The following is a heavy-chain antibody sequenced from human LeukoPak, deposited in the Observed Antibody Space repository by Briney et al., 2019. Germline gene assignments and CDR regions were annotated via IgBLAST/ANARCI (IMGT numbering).Heavy chain of an antibody. CDR3: ARESETSGWYDY. V-gene: IGHV3-43*02. CDR1: GFIFGNYA. J-gene: IGHJ4*02. Sequence: PGRSLRLSCAAPGFIFGNYAIHWGRQAPGKGLEWVSLISGDGGSTFYADSVKGRFTISRDNSKNSLSLQMSSLRSEDTALYYCARESETSGWYDYWGQGTLVTVSS. CDR2: ISGDGGST. D-gene: IGHD6-19*01.